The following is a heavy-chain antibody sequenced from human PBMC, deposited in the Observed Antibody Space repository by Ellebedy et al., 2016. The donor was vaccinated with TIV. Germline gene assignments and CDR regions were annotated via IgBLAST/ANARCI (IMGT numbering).Heavy chain of an antibody. CDR3: ARETYSSSWYLSY. D-gene: IGHD6-13*01. CDR2: TYYRSKWYN. V-gene: IGHV6-1*01. CDR1: GDSVSSNSAA. Sequence: SQTLSLTXXISGDSVSSNSAAWNWIRQSPSRGLEWLGRTYYRSKWYNDYAVSVKSRITINPDTSRNQFSLQLNSVTPEDTAVYYCARETYSSSWYLSYWGQGTLVTVSS. J-gene: IGHJ4*02.